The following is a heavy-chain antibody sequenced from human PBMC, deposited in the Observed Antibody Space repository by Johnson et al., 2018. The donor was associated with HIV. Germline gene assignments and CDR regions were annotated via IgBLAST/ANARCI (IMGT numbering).Heavy chain of an antibody. CDR3: ARESANSGRYSGAFDI. Sequence: EVQLVESGGGLIQPGGSLRLSCAASGFTVSSNYMSWVRQAPGKGLEWVSVIYSGGTTYYADSVKGRFTISRDNSKNTLYLQMNSLRAEDTAVYYCARESANSGRYSGAFDIWGQGTMVTVSS. CDR2: IYSGGTT. J-gene: IGHJ3*02. V-gene: IGHV3-53*01. D-gene: IGHD1-26*01. CDR1: GFTVSSNY.